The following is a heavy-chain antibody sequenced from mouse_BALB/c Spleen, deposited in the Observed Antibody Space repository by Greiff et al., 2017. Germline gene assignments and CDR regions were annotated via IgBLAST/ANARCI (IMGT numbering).Heavy chain of an antibody. V-gene: IGHV5-6-5*01. CDR1: GFTFSSYA. D-gene: IGHD1-1*02. CDR3: ARGEGGYYFDY. Sequence: EVNVVESGGGLVKPGGSLKLSCAASGFTFSSYAMSWVRQTPEKRLEWVASISSGGSTYYPDSVKGRFTISRDNARNILYLQMSSLRSEDTAMYYCARGEGGYYFDYWGQGTTLTVSS. CDR2: ISSGGST. J-gene: IGHJ2*01.